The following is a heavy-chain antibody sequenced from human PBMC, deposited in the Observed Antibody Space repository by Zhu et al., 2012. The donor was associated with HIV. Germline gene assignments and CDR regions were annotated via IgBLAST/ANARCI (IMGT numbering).Heavy chain of an antibody. CDR2: IYYSGTT. CDR3: ASTLSTARVYYYYYMDV. Sequence: QVQLQESGPGLVKPSETLSLTCTVSGGSISSSRYYWGWIRQPPGKGLEWIGSIYYSGTTYYNPSLKSRVTISVDTSKKQFSLKLTSVTAADTAAYYCASTLSTARVYYYYYMDVWGKGTTVTVSS. D-gene: IGHD2-21*02. CDR1: GGSISSSRYY. V-gene: IGHV4-39*01. J-gene: IGHJ6*03.